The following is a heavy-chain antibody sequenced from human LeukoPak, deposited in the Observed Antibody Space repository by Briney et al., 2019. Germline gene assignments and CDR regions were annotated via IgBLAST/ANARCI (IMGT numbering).Heavy chain of an antibody. CDR1: GFTFSSYG. CDR2: ISGSGGST. V-gene: IGHV3-23*01. Sequence: GGSLRLSCAASGFTFSSYGMSWVRQAPGKGLEWVSAISGSGGSTYYADSVKGRFTISRDNSKNTLYLQMNSLRAEDTAVYYCAKDDTFYSSSCTTLSPWGQGTLVTVSS. CDR3: AKDDTFYSSSCTTLSP. J-gene: IGHJ5*02. D-gene: IGHD6-13*01.